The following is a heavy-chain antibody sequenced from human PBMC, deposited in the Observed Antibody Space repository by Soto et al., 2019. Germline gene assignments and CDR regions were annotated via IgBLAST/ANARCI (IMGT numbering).Heavy chain of an antibody. V-gene: IGHV3-48*01. D-gene: IGHD2-2*01. J-gene: IGHJ4*02. CDR1: GFTFRNYK. CDR3: ASYCSTTSCYDVDY. CDR2: ISSSSSAI. Sequence: PGGSLRLSCEASGFTFRNYKMNWVRQAPGKGLEWVSYISSSSSAIYYADSVKGRFTISRDNAKNSLYLQMNSLRAEDTAVYYCASYCSTTSCYDVDYWGQGTLVTVS.